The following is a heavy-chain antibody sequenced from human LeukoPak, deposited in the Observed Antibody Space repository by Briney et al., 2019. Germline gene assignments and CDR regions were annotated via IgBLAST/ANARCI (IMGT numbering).Heavy chain of an antibody. Sequence: GGSLRLSCAGSGFTFGSYSMNWVRQAPGKGLEWVSSISSSSNYIYYADSVKGRFTISRDNAKNSLYMQMNSLGVEDTAVYYCARESITGHRDFDYWGEGTLVTVSS. D-gene: IGHD1-20*01. CDR2: ISSSSNYI. J-gene: IGHJ4*02. CDR3: ARESITGHRDFDY. V-gene: IGHV3-21*01. CDR1: GFTFGSYS.